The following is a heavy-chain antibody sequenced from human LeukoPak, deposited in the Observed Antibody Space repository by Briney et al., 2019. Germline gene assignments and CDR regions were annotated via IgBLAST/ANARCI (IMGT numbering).Heavy chain of an antibody. J-gene: IGHJ4*02. CDR2: INSDGSST. V-gene: IGHV3-74*01. CDR1: GFTFSSYW. Sequence: GGSLRLSCAPSGFTFSSYWMHWVRQAPGKGLVWVSRINSDGSSTRYADSVKGRFTISRDNAKNTLYLQMNSLRAEDTAVYHCVRDNDSIFGNWGQGTLVTVSS. CDR3: VRDNDSIFGN. D-gene: IGHD2/OR15-2a*01.